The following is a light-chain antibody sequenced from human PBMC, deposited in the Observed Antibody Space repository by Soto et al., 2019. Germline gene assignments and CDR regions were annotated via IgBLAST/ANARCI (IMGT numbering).Light chain of an antibody. V-gene: IGKV3-20*01. CDR3: QQYGSSPPWT. J-gene: IGKJ1*01. Sequence: EIVLTQSPGILSLSPGERATLACRASQSISSDHLAWYQQRPGQSPRLLIYGASSRTTGVPDRFSGSGSGTDFTLTISRLEPEDFAVYYCQQYGSSPPWTFGQGTKVEIK. CDR2: GAS. CDR1: QSISSDH.